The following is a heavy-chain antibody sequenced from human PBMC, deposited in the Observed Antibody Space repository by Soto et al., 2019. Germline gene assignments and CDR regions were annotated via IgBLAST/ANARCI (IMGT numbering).Heavy chain of an antibody. CDR1: GFTFSDYY. CDR3: ARIITAAGGRRYFDL. V-gene: IGHV3-11*05. Sequence: QVQLVESGGGLVKPGGSLRLSCAASGFTFSDYYMSWIRQAPGKGLEWVSYISNSSSYTNDADSVKGRFTISRDNAQNSLYLQMNSLRAEDTAVYYCARIITAAGGRRYFDLWGRGTLVTVSS. CDR2: ISNSSSYT. J-gene: IGHJ2*01. D-gene: IGHD6-13*01.